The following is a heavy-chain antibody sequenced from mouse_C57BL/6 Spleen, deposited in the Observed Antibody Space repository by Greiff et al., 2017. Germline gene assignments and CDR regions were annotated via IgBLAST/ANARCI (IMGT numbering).Heavy chain of an antibody. J-gene: IGHJ3*01. Sequence: VQLQQSGPELVKPGASVKMSCKASGYTFTDYNMHWVKQSHGKSLEWIGYINPNNGGTSYNQKFKGKATMTVNKSSSTAYMELRSLTSEDSAVYYCARTTTVVDPFAYWGQGTLVTVSA. CDR1: GYTFTDYN. CDR2: INPNNGGT. D-gene: IGHD1-1*01. CDR3: ARTTTVVDPFAY. V-gene: IGHV1-22*01.